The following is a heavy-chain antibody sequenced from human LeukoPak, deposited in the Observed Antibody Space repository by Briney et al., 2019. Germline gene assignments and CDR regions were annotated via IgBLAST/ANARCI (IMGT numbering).Heavy chain of an antibody. CDR2: INPNSGDT. CDR1: GYTFTVYY. Sequence: GASVKVSCKASGYTFTVYYMYWVRQAPGQGLEWMGRINPNSGDTDYAQNFQGSVTMTRDTSISTAYMELTNLRSDDTAVYYCARGYCSGGTCYLVENWFDPWGQGTLVTVSS. CDR3: ARGYCSGGTCYLVENWFDP. V-gene: IGHV1-2*06. D-gene: IGHD2-15*01. J-gene: IGHJ5*02.